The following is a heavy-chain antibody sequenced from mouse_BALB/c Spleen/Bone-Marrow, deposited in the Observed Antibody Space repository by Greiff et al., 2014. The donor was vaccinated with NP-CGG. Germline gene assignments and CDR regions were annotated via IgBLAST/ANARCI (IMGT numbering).Heavy chain of an antibody. CDR2: IDPANGNT. D-gene: IGHD1-1*01. Sequence: VQLQQSGAELVKPGASVKLSCTASGFNIKDTYMHWVKQRPEQGLEWIGMIDPANGNTKYDPKFQDKATITADTSSNTAYLQLSSLTSEDTAVYYCASYYYGSGYGFAYWGQGTLVTVSA. CDR1: GFNIKDTY. CDR3: ASYYYGSGYGFAY. V-gene: IGHV14-3*02. J-gene: IGHJ3*01.